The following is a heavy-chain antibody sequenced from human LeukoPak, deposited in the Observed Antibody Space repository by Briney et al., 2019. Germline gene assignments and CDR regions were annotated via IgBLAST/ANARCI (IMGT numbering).Heavy chain of an antibody. V-gene: IGHV3-48*03. D-gene: IGHD3-10*01. CDR2: ISSSGSTI. CDR1: GFTFSSYE. CDR3: ARAGSPRSYYYYYMDV. J-gene: IGHJ6*03. Sequence: GGSLRLXCAASGFTFSSYEMNWVRQAPGKELEWVSYISSSGSTIYYADSVKGRFTISRDNAKNSLYLQMNSLRAEDTAVYYCARAGSPRSYYYYYMDVWGKGTTVTVSS.